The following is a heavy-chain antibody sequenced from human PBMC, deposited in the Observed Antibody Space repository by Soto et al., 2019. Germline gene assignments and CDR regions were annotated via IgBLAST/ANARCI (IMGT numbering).Heavy chain of an antibody. J-gene: IGHJ4*02. CDR1: GFTFSSYG. V-gene: IGHV3-33*01. CDR3: ARGGGLYYYGSGSYYSIDY. CDR2: IWYDGSNK. Sequence: QEQLVESGGGVVQPGRSLRLSCAASGFTFSSYGMHWVHQAPGKGLEWVAVIWYDGSNKYYADSVKGRFTISRDNSKNPLYLQMNSLRAEVTAVYYCARGGGLYYYGSGSYYSIDYWGQGTLVTVSS. D-gene: IGHD3-10*01.